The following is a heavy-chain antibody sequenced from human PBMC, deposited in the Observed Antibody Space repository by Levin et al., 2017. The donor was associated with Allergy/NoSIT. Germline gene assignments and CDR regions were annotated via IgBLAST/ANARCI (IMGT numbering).Heavy chain of an antibody. CDR1: GFTFSSYE. Sequence: LSLTCAASGFTFSSYEMNWVRQAPGKGLEWVSYISSSGSTIYYADSVKGRFTISRDNAKNSLYLQMNSLRAEDTAVYYCARQLGNFWSGYNYFGYWGQGTLVTVSS. V-gene: IGHV3-48*03. CDR2: ISSSGSTI. CDR3: ARQLGNFWSGYNYFGY. J-gene: IGHJ4*02. D-gene: IGHD3-3*01.